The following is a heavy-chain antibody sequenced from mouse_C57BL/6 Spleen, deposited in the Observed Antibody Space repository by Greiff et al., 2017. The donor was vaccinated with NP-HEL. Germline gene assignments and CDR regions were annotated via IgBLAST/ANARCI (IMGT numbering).Heavy chain of an antibody. CDR1: GYAFSSSW. J-gene: IGHJ4*01. D-gene: IGHD1-1*01. V-gene: IGHV1-82*01. CDR3: ARSPYYYGSSHYAMDY. CDR2: IYPGDGDT. Sequence: QVQLQQSGPELVKPGASVKISCKASGYAFSSSWMNWVKQRPGKGLEWIGRIYPGDGDTNYNGKFKGKATLTADKSSSTAYMQLSSLTSEDSAVYICARSPYYYGSSHYAMDYWGQGTSVTVSS.